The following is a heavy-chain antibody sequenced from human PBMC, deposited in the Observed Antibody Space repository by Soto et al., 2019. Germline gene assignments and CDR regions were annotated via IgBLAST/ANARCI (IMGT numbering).Heavy chain of an antibody. D-gene: IGHD1-26*01. V-gene: IGHV5-51*01. CDR2: IYPGDSDT. Sequence: GQYLKISCKVSGYSFTSYWIGWVRQMPGKGLEWMGIIYPGDSDTRFSPSFQGQVTISADKSISTAYLQWSSLKASDTAMYYCYSGRYYYYYGMDVWGQGTTVTFSS. J-gene: IGHJ6*02. CDR3: YSGRYYYYYGMDV. CDR1: GYSFTSYW.